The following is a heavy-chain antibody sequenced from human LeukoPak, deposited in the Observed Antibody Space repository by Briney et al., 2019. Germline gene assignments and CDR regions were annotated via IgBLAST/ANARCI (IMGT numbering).Heavy chain of an antibody. V-gene: IGHV1-18*01. J-gene: IGHJ6*03. CDR1: GYTFTSYG. D-gene: IGHD1-26*01. Sequence: GASVKVSCKASGYTFTSYGISWVRQAPGQGLEWMGWISAYNGNTNYAQKLQGRVTMTTDTSTSTAYMELRSLRSDDTAVYYCARVKVGRALPPNYYYYYYMDVWGKGTTVTISS. CDR3: ARVKVGRALPPNYYYYYYMDV. CDR2: ISAYNGNT.